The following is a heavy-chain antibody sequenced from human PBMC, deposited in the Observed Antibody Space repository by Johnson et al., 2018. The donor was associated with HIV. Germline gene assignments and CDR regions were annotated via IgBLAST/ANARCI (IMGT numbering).Heavy chain of an antibody. D-gene: IGHD2-15*01. V-gene: IGHV3-30*02. CDR1: GFIFFNYG. J-gene: IGHJ3*02. CDR3: AKAGEVVDDEWTFFDI. CDR2: IRYDGSTK. Sequence: VQLVESGGGVVQPGRSLRLSCAASGFIFFNYGMQWVRQAPGKGLEWVAFIRYDGSTKYNIDSVKGRFPVSRDNSKSTLYLQMNSLTTEDTAVYYCAKAGEVVDDEWTFFDIWGQGTMVTVSS.